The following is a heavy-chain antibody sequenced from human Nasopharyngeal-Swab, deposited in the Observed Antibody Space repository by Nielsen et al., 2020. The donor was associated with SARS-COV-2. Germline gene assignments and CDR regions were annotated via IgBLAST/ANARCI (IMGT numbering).Heavy chain of an antibody. CDR3: ARASSSWYFNSQVSYGMDV. CDR1: GYPFTGYY. V-gene: IGHV1-2*04. CDR2: INPNSGGT. J-gene: IGHJ6*02. D-gene: IGHD6-13*01. Sequence: ASVKVSCKASGYPFTGYYMHWVRQAPGQGLEWMGWINPNSGGTNYAQKFQGWVTMTRDTSISTAYMELSRLRSDDTAVYYCARASSSWYFNSQVSYGMDVWGQGTTVTVSS.